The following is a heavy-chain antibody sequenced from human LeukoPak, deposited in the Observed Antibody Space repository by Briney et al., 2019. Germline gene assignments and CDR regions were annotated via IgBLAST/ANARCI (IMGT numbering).Heavy chain of an antibody. CDR1: GGSISSYY. V-gene: IGHV4-59*12. J-gene: IGHJ5*02. D-gene: IGHD3-16*01. CDR3: ARSLDWFDP. CDR2: IYYSGST. Sequence: TTSETLSLTCTVSGGSISSYYWSWIRQPPGKGLEWIGYIYYSGSTYYNPSLKSRVTISVDTSKNQFSLKLSSVTAADTAVYYCARSLDWFDPWGQGTLVTVSS.